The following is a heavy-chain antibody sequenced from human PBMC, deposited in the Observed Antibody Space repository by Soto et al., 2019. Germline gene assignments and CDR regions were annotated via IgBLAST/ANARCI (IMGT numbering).Heavy chain of an antibody. CDR1: GFTFSNVW. Sequence: GGSLRLSCAVSGFTFSNVWMSWVRQAPGKGLEWVGRIKSKTDGGTTNYAAPVKGRFTISRDDSKNTLYLQMNSLKTDDTAVYFCSTAPIPLWGQGALVTVSS. CDR3: STAPIPL. V-gene: IGHV3-15*01. CDR2: IKSKTDGGTT. J-gene: IGHJ4*02.